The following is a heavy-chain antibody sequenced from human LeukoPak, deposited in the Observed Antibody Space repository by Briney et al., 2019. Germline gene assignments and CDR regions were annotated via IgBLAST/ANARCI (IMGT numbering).Heavy chain of an antibody. J-gene: IGHJ4*02. Sequence: ASVTVSYKASVYTFTSYGISWVRQAPGQGLEWMGWISAYNGNTNYAQKLQGRVTMTTDTSTSTAYMELRSLRSDDTAVYYCARDGLEYYYDSGDYWGQGTLVTVSS. CDR2: ISAYNGNT. D-gene: IGHD3-22*01. CDR3: ARDGLEYYYDSGDY. CDR1: VYTFTSYG. V-gene: IGHV1-18*01.